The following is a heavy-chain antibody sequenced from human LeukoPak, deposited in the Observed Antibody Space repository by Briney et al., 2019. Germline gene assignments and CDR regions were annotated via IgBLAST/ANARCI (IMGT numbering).Heavy chain of an antibody. V-gene: IGHV3-74*01. CDR3: VGGALRDCSYTSCTRGNWFDP. J-gene: IGHJ5*02. Sequence: GGSLRLSCAASGFTFSSHWMHWVRQAPEKGLGGVSHINADGSGTYYAASVKCRFTISRDNAKNTLSLQMHRQTDEDTAVYHCVGGALRDCSYTSCTRGNWFDPGGQGTLVTVS. D-gene: IGHD2-2*01. CDR2: INADGSGT. CDR1: GFTFSSHW.